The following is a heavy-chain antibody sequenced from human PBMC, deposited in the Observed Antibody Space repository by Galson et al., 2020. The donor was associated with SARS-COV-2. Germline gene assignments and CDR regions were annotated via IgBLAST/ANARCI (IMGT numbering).Heavy chain of an antibody. CDR2: ISWNGGSL. D-gene: IGHD3-22*01. CDR1: GFIYDDHA. CDR3: ARSAAYYYDSLGSIDY. J-gene: IGHJ4*02. Sequence: GGSLRLSCAASGFIYDDHAMHWVRQVPGKGLEWVSGISWNGGSLGYVDSVKGRFTISRDNAKNSLYLQMNSLRVEDTALYYCARSAAYYYDSLGSIDYWGQGTLVTVSS. V-gene: IGHV3-9*01.